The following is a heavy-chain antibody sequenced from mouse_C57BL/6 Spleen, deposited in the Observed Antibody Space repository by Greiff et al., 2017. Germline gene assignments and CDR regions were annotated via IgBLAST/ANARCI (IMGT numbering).Heavy chain of an antibody. CDR2: IDPSDSYT. V-gene: IGHV1-59*01. D-gene: IGHD2-4*01. CDR1: GYTFTSYW. Sequence: QVHVKQPGAELVRPGTSVKLSCKASGYTFTSYWMHWVKQRPGQGLEWIGVIDPSDSYTNYNQKFKGKATLTVDTSSSTAYMQLSSLTSEDSAVYYCARHYDYDGAWFAYWGQGTLVTVSA. J-gene: IGHJ3*01. CDR3: ARHYDYDGAWFAY.